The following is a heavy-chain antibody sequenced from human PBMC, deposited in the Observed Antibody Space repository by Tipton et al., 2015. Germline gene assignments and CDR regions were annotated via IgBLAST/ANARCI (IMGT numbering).Heavy chain of an antibody. CDR2: ISYSGST. V-gene: IGHV4-38-2*01. CDR1: AYSISTDYY. D-gene: IGHD3-10*01. J-gene: IGHJ4*02. Sequence: TLSLTCAVSAYSISTDYYWGWIRQSPGKGLEWIGYISYSGSTHYNPSLKRRVTISVDTSKNQFSLKLSSVTAADTAVYYCARHKDSGTYPLDYWGQGTLVTVSS. CDR3: ARHKDSGTYPLDY.